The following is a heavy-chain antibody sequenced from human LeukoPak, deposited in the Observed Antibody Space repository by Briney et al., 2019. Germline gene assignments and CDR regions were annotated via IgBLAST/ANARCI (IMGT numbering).Heavy chain of an antibody. D-gene: IGHD3-22*01. CDR3: ARGAYYYDSSGYYDAFDI. Sequence: SVKVSCKASGGTFSSYAISWVRQAPGQGLEWMGGIIPIFGTANYAQKFQGRVTITADESTSTAYMELSSLRSEDTAVYYCARGAYYYDSSGYYDAFDIWGQGTMVTVPS. V-gene: IGHV1-69*13. J-gene: IGHJ3*02. CDR1: GGTFSSYA. CDR2: IIPIFGTA.